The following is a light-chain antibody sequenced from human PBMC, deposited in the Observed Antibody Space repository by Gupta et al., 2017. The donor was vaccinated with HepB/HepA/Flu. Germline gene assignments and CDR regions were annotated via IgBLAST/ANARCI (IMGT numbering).Light chain of an antibody. CDR2: GYT. J-gene: IGLJ3*02. CDR1: SSNIGADND. Sequence: QAVLTQPPSVSGAPGQTVTISCNGSSSNIGADNDVQWYQQLPGTAPKLLIPGYTNRPSVVPDRFSASKSCTSASLAITGLQANDEAHYYCQSVDSSLSVVFGGGTKLTVL. V-gene: IGLV1-40*01. CDR3: QSVDSSLSVV.